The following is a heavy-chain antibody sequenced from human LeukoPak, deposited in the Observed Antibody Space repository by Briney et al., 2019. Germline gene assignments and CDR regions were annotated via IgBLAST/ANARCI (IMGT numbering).Heavy chain of an antibody. V-gene: IGHV1-18*01. CDR2: ISTYNGNT. CDR3: ARGGYCNGANCYPFVY. D-gene: IGHD2-15*01. Sequence: SVKVSCKASGYTFNNYGISWVRQAPGQGLEWMAWISTYNGNTNYAQNLQGRVTVTTDTSTSTAYMELRSLRSDDTAVYYCARGGYCNGANCYPFVYWGQGTLVTVSS. J-gene: IGHJ4*02. CDR1: GYTFNNYG.